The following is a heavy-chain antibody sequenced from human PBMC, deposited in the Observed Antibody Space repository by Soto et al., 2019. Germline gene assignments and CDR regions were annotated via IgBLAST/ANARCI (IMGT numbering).Heavy chain of an antibody. Sequence: PGGSLRLSCAASGFTFDDYAMHWVRQAPWKGLEWVSGISWNSGSIGYADSVKGRFTISRDNAKNSLYLQMNSLRAEDTALYYCAKDGAAAGSYYYYYMDVWGKGTTVTVSS. CDR3: AKDGAAAGSYYYYYMDV. CDR1: GFTFDDYA. J-gene: IGHJ6*03. D-gene: IGHD6-13*01. CDR2: ISWNSGSI. V-gene: IGHV3-9*01.